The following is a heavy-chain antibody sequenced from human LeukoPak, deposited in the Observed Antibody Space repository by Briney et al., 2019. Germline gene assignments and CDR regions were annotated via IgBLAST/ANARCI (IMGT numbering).Heavy chain of an antibody. CDR2: ISSSSSYT. CDR1: GFTFSDYY. V-gene: IGHV3-11*05. J-gene: IGHJ3*02. CDR3: ARDTTTVVNPGAFDI. D-gene: IGHD4-23*01. Sequence: GGSLRLSCAASGFTFSDYYMSWIRQAPGKGLEWVSYISSSSSYTNYADSVKGRSTISRDNAKNSLYLQMNSLRAEDTAVYYCARDTTTVVNPGAFDIWGQGTMVTVSS.